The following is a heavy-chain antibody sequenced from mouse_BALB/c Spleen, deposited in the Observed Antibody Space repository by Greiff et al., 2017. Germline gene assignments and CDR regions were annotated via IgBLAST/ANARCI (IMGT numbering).Heavy chain of an antibody. CDR1: GYAFTNYL. V-gene: IGHV1-54*01. CDR3: ARGYDYDVFAY. CDR2: INPGSGGT. J-gene: IGHJ3*01. D-gene: IGHD2-4*01. Sequence: GQLQQSGAELVRPGTSVKVSCKASGYAFTNYLIEWVKQRPGQGLEWIGVINPGSGGTNYNEKFKGKATLTADKSSSTAYMQLSSLTSDDSAVYFCARGYDYDVFAYWGQGTLVTVSA.